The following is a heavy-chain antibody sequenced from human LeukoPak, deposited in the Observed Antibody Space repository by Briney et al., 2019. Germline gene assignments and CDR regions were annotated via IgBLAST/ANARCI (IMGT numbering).Heavy chain of an antibody. D-gene: IGHD2-15*01. CDR3: AVVVAAVDAFDI. CDR1: GGSFSGYY. CDR2: INDSGST. J-gene: IGHJ3*02. V-gene: IGHV4-34*01. Sequence: SETLSLTCGVSGGSFSGYYWSWIRQPPGKGLEWIGEINDSGSTKYNPSLKSRVTISIDTSKNQFSLKLNSVTAADTAVYYCAVVVAAVDAFDIWGQGTMVTVSS.